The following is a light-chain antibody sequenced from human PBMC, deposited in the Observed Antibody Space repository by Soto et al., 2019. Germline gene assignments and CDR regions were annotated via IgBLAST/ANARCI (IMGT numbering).Light chain of an antibody. Sequence: EIVLTQSPGTLSLSPGERATLSCRASQSVSNNYLAWYQQKPGQAPRLLISGASNRATGIPDRFSGSGSGTDFTLAISRLEPEDFAVYYCQQYGTSPFTFGPGTKLDLK. CDR3: QQYGTSPFT. CDR1: QSVSNNY. CDR2: GAS. V-gene: IGKV3-20*01. J-gene: IGKJ3*01.